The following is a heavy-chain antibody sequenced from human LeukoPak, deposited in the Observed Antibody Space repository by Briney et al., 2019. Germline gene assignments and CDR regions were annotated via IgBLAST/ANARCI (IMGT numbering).Heavy chain of an antibody. CDR1: GGSFSGYY. Sequence: PSETLSLTCAVYGGSFSGYYWSWIRQPPGKGLEWIGEINHSGSTNYNPSLKSRVTISVDTSKNQFSLKLSSVTAADTAVYYCARGQGIAVAGTRYFQHWGQGTLVTVSS. CDR3: ARGQGIAVAGTRYFQH. CDR2: INHSGST. J-gene: IGHJ1*01. V-gene: IGHV4-34*01. D-gene: IGHD6-19*01.